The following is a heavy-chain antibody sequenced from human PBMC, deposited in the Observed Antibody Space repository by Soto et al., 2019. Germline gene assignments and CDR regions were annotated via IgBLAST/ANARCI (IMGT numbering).Heavy chain of an antibody. J-gene: IGHJ6*02. CDR2: INHSGST. D-gene: IGHD3-3*01. Sequence: SCTMSLRRAVCGGTVYGSYWSWIRQPPGKGLEWIGEINHSGSTNYNPSLKSRVTISVDTSKNQFSLKLSSVTAADTAVYYCARGVSEWLFGDTYGMDVWVQGTTVTVSS. V-gene: IGHV4-34*01. CDR1: GGTVYGSY. CDR3: ARGVSEWLFGDTYGMDV.